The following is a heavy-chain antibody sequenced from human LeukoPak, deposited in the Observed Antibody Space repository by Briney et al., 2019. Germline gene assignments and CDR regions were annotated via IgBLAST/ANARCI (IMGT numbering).Heavy chain of an antibody. CDR1: GGTFSSYA. CDR2: IIPIFGTA. Sequence: SVKVSCKASGGTFSSYAISWVRQAPGQGLEWMGGIIPIFGTANYAQKFQGRVTITADKSTSTAYMELSSLRSEDTAVYYCARDLSYSSGCFWFDPWGQGTLVTVSP. D-gene: IGHD6-19*01. J-gene: IGHJ5*02. V-gene: IGHV1-69*06. CDR3: ARDLSYSSGCFWFDP.